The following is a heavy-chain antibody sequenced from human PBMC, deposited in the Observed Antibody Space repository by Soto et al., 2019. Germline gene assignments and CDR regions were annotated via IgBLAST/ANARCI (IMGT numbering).Heavy chain of an antibody. V-gene: IGHV1-58*01. J-gene: IGHJ4*02. CDR1: GFTFTRSA. D-gene: IGHD3-10*01. CDR3: AAEYVTIIRGVIITPFGD. Sequence: SVKVSCKASGFTFTRSAVQWVRQARGQRLEWIGWIVVGSGDTNYAQKFQERVTITRDMSTSTAYMELSSLRSEDTAVYYCAAEYVTIIRGVIITPFGDWGQGTLVTVSS. CDR2: IVVGSGDT.